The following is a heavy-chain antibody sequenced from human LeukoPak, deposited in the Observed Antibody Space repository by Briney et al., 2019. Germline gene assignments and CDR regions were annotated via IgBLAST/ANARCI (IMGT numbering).Heavy chain of an antibody. D-gene: IGHD1-26*01. J-gene: IGHJ3*02. Sequence: ASVKVSCKASGYTFTVYYMHWVRQAPGQGLEWMGWINPNSGGTNYAQKFQGWVTMTRDTSISTAYMELSRLRSDDAAVYYCARGGELPHDAFDIWGQGTMVTVSS. CDR2: INPNSGGT. CDR3: ARGGELPHDAFDI. V-gene: IGHV1-2*04. CDR1: GYTFTVYY.